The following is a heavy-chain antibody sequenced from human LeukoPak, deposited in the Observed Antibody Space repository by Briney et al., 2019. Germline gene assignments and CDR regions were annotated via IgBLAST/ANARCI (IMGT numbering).Heavy chain of an antibody. J-gene: IGHJ3*01. CDR3: ARDRLELTAGYAFDV. CDR1: GGTFNTYA. Sequence: SVKVSCKASGGTFNTYAINWVRQTPGQGLEWMGGIIPIFGTPKYAQKFQGRVTITADDSTSTASMELISLPSEDTAVYYCARDRLELTAGYAFDVWGQGTMVIVSS. CDR2: IIPIFGTP. V-gene: IGHV1-69*13. D-gene: IGHD1-7*01.